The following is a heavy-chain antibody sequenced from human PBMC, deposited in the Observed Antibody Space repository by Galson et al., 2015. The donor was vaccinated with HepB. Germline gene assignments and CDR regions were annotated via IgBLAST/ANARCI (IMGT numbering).Heavy chain of an antibody. CDR1: GYSFTSYG. V-gene: IGHV1-18*01. D-gene: IGHD5-18*01. CDR3: TRVGYGINVCGH. Sequence: SVKVSCKASGYSFTSYGISWVRQAPGQGLEWMGWISLYNGDTEYEQKLQGRVTMTTDTSTSTAYMELRSLRSDDTAVYYCTRVGYGINVCGHWGPGTLVTVS. CDR2: ISLYNGDT. J-gene: IGHJ4*02.